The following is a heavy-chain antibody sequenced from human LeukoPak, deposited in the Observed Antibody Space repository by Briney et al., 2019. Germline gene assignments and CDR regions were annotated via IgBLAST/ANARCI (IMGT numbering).Heavy chain of an antibody. CDR3: ASPGIAVAEVLDAFDI. D-gene: IGHD6-19*01. CDR1: GFTFSTYA. Sequence: GGSLRLSCAASGFTFSTYAMGWARRAPGKGLEWVSSILGSGDQTYYADSVKGRFTISRDNAKNSLYLQMNSLRAEDTAVYYCASPGIAVAEVLDAFDIWGQGTMVTVSS. V-gene: IGHV3-21*01. CDR2: ILGSGDQT. J-gene: IGHJ3*02.